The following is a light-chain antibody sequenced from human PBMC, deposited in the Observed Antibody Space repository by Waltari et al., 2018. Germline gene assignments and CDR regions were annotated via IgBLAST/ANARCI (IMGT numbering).Light chain of an antibody. CDR2: KAS. V-gene: IGKV1-12*01. CDR1: QSISSW. Sequence: DIQMTQSPSSLSTSVGDTVTITCRASQSISSWLAWYQQKPGKAPKLLIYKASNVQSGVPSRFGGSGAGTDFTLTISSLQPEDFATYYCLQYNTSPYSFGQGTKVEI. J-gene: IGKJ2*03. CDR3: LQYNTSPYS.